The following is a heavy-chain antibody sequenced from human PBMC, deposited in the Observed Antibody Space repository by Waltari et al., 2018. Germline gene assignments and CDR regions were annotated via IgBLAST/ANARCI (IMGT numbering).Heavy chain of an antibody. V-gene: IGHV4-59*01. J-gene: IGHJ4*02. CDR3: ARLFGYSYEGVAPDY. D-gene: IGHD5-18*01. CDR2: IYYSGST. CDR1: GGSISSYY. Sequence: QVQLQESGPGLVKPSETLSLTCTVSGGSISSYYWRWIRQPPGKGLEWIGYIYYSGSTNYNPSLKSRVTISVDTSKNQFSLKLSSVTAADTAVYYCARLFGYSYEGVAPDYWGQGTLVTVSS.